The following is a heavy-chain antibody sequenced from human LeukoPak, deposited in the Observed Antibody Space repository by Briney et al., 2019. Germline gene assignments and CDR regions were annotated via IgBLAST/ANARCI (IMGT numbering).Heavy chain of an antibody. CDR3: ARGLTEFRIQLWSSGRYFDY. CDR2: INHSGST. CDR1: GGSFSGYY. D-gene: IGHD5-18*01. Sequence: SETLSLTCAVYGGSFSGYYWSWIRQPPGKGLEWIGEINHSGSTNYNPSLKSRVTISVDTSKNQFSLKLSSVTAADTAVYYCARGLTEFRIQLWSSGRYFDYWGQGTLVTASS. V-gene: IGHV4-34*01. J-gene: IGHJ4*02.